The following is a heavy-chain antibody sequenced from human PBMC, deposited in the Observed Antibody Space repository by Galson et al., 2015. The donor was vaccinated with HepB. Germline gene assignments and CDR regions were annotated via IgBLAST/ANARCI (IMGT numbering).Heavy chain of an antibody. CDR3: AKDRGPSVAGSVLLSDGGDASGY. CDR1: GFTFSSYG. V-gene: IGHV3-30*02. CDR2: IRYDGSNK. D-gene: IGHD6-19*01. Sequence: SLRLSCAASGFTFSSYGMHWVRQAPGKGLEWVAFIRYDGSNKYYADSVKGRFTISRDNSKNTLYLQMNSLRAEDTAVYYCAKDRGPSVAGSVLLSDGGDASGYWGQGTLVTVSS. J-gene: IGHJ4*02.